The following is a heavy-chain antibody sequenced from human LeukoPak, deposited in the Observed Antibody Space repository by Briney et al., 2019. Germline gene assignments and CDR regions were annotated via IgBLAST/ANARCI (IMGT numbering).Heavy chain of an antibody. D-gene: IGHD3-10*01. CDR1: GSHFTSYW. CDR2: IDPSDSYT. V-gene: IGHV5-10-1*01. CDR3: ARLPITMVRGDWVMDV. J-gene: IGHJ6*04. Sequence: GESLEISCKGSGSHFTSYWISWVRQVPGKGLEWMGRIDPSDSYTNYSPSFQGHVTISADKSISTAYLQWSSLKASDTAMYYCARLPITMVRGDWVMDVWGKGTTVTVSS.